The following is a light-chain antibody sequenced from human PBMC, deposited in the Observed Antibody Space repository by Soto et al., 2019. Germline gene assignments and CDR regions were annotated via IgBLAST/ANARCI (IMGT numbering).Light chain of an antibody. J-gene: IGLJ3*02. CDR2: DVS. Sequence: QSALTQPASVSGSPGQSITLSCTGTSSDIGDYNHVSWYQHHPGKVPKLIIYDVSNRPLGVSSRFSGSKSGDTASLTISGDEAEDESDCSCRSNTTTHSLFGGGTKVTVL. V-gene: IGLV2-14*03. CDR1: SSDIGDYNH. CDR3: RSNTTTHSL.